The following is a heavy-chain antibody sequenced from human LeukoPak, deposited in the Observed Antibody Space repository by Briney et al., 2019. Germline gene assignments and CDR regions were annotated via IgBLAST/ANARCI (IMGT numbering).Heavy chain of an antibody. J-gene: IGHJ4*02. V-gene: IGHV1-18*01. Sequence: VASVKVSCKASGFTFTTYGITWVRQAPGQGLEWMGWISAYNGNTHYAQKFQGRVTMSTDTTTSTAYMELRSLRSDDTAVYYCASYGSSWYSFDYWGQGTLVTVSS. D-gene: IGHD6-13*01. CDR3: ASYGSSWYSFDY. CDR1: GFTFTTYG. CDR2: ISAYNGNT.